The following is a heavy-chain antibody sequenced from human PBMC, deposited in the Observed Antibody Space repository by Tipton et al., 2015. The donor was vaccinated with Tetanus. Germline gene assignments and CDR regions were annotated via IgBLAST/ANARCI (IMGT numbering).Heavy chain of an antibody. CDR3: ATRKHGYSYGFDF. CDR1: RVSIDGAQW. D-gene: IGHD5-18*01. J-gene: IGHJ4*02. V-gene: IGHV4-4*02. CDR2: IYHNGRA. Sequence: TLSLTCAVSRVSIDGAQWWSWVRQPPGKGPEWIGEIYHNGRANYNPSLKSRVTLSVDQSKNQFSLKMNSVTAADTAVYYCATRKHGYSYGFDFWGQGTLVTVSS.